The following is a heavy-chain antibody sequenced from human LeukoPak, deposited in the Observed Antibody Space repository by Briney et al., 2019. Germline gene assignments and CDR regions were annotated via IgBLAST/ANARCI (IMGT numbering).Heavy chain of an antibody. V-gene: IGHV3-30*04. CDR3: AAKGAYSSGWYYYYYGMDV. CDR1: GFTFSSYA. D-gene: IGHD6-19*01. CDR2: ISYDGSHK. J-gene: IGHJ6*04. Sequence: GRSLRLSCAASGFTFSSYAMHWVRQAPGKGLEWVAVISYDGSHKYYADSVKGRFTISRDNSKNTLYLQMNSLRAEDTAVYYCAAKGAYSSGWYYYYYGMDVWGKGTTVTVSS.